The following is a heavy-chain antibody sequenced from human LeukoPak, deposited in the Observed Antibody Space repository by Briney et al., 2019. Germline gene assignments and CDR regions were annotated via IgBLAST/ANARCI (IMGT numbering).Heavy chain of an antibody. CDR1: GGTFSSYA. J-gene: IGHJ4*02. V-gene: IGHV1-69*04. D-gene: IGHD3-22*01. CDR3: ARDSYYYDSSGYYVGY. Sequence: VASVKVSCKASGGTFSSYAISWVRQAPGQGLEWMGRIIPILGIANYAQKFQGRVTITADKSTSTAYMELSSLRSEDTAVYYCARDSYYYDSSGYYVGYWGQGTLVTVSS. CDR2: IIPILGIA.